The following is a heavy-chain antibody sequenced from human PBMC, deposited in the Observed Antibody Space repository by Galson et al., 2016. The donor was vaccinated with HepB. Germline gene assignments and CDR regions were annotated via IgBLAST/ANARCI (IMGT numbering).Heavy chain of an antibody. CDR2: INNSGSHV. D-gene: IGHD6-13*01. CDR3: ARTQQVAHFDF. Sequence: SLRLSCAASGFRFSSYTLNWVRQAPGKGLEWVSSINNSGSHVYLAHSIKGRFTISRDNAKNLLYLQMNSLRADDTAVYFCARTQQVAHFDFWGQGTLVTVSS. V-gene: IGHV3-21*01. CDR1: GFRFSSYT. J-gene: IGHJ4*01.